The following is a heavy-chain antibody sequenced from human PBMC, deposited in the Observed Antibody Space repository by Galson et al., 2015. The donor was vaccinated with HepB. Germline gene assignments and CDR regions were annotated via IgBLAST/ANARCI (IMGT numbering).Heavy chain of an antibody. V-gene: IGHV3-30-3*01. Sequence: SLRLSCPASRFTFSTYAMHWVRQAPGKGLEWVAFISFDGSNKYYADSVKGRFTISRDSSKNTLYLQMNSLSTEDTAVYYCARANIAAAGRGFDYWGQGTLVTVSS. CDR1: RFTFSTYA. J-gene: IGHJ4*02. CDR3: ARANIAAAGRGFDY. CDR2: ISFDGSNK. D-gene: IGHD6-13*01.